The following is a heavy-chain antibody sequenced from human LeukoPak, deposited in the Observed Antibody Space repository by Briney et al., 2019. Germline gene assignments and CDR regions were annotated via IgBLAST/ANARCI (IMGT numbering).Heavy chain of an antibody. J-gene: IGHJ5*02. Sequence: PSETLSLTCTVSGGSISSSSYYWGWIRQPPGKGLEWIGSIYYSGSTYYNPSLKSRVTISVDTSKNQFSLKLSSVTAADTAVYYCARDRDRRMYYYDSSGVDPWGQGTLVTVSS. CDR1: GGSISSSSYY. V-gene: IGHV4-39*07. CDR3: ARDRDRRMYYYDSSGVDP. D-gene: IGHD3-22*01. CDR2: IYYSGST.